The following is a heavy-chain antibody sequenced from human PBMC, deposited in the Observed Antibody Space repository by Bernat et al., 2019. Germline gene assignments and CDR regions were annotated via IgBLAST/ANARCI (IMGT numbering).Heavy chain of an antibody. J-gene: IGHJ3*02. CDR2: ISTGGTT. CDR3: TRGTYYDSWRSTGPSDI. Sequence: QLVESGGDLVQPGGSLRLSCAASRLSGTSSYMNWVRQSPGKGLEWVSLISTGGTTYYAESVKGRFTISRDNAKNTLYLQMNSLRAEDTAVYYCTRGTYYDSWRSTGPSDIWGQGTMVTVSS. D-gene: IGHD3-3*01. CDR1: RLSGTSSY. V-gene: IGHV3-66*01.